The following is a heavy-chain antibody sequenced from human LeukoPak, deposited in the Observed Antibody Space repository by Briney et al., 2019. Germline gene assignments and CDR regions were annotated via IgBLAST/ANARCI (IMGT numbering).Heavy chain of an antibody. Sequence: TGGSLRLSCAASGFTVSSNYMSWVRQAPGKGLEWVSVIYSGGSTYYADSVKGRFTISRDNSKNTLYLQMSSLRADDTAVYFCARDPGTIPDVINFHFDFWGQGTLVTVSS. D-gene: IGHD2-21*01. CDR1: GFTVSSNY. V-gene: IGHV3-53*05. CDR2: IYSGGST. CDR3: ARDPGTIPDVINFHFDF. J-gene: IGHJ4*02.